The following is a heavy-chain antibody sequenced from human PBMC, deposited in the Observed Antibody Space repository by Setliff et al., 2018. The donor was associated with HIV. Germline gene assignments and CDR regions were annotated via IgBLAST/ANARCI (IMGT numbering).Heavy chain of an antibody. Sequence: GASVKVSCKASGYTFTRYGISWVRQAPGQGLEWMGWISANNGNTKYAQRLQGRVTMTTDTSTSTAYMDLRSLRSDDTAVYFRARDGEYQVLHYYYSGMDVWGQGTTVT. CDR2: ISANNGNT. J-gene: IGHJ6*02. CDR1: GYTFTRYG. V-gene: IGHV1-18*01. D-gene: IGHD2-2*01. CDR3: ARDGEYQVLHYYYSGMDV.